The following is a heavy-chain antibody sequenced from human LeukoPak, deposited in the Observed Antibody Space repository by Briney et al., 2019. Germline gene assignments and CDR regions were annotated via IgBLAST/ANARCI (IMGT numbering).Heavy chain of an antibody. J-gene: IGHJ4*02. V-gene: IGHV3-23*01. CDR2: NSGSGDAT. Sequence: PGGSLRLSCAASGFTFSTYPMSWVRQAPGKGLEWVSLNSGSGDATYYADSVKGRLTISRDKSKNTLYLQMNSLRVEDTALYYCAKSQEDDSSGYYYSNFDYWGQGTLVTVSA. CDR3: AKSQEDDSSGYYYSNFDY. D-gene: IGHD3-22*01. CDR1: GFTFSTYP.